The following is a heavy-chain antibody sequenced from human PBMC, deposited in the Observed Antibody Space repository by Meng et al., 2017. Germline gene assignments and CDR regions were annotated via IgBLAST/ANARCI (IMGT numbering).Heavy chain of an antibody. CDR1: GFTFSYYY. Sequence: QVQLVESGGCLVKPGGSMRISCVASGFTFSYYYMCWIRQAPGKGLEWVSYISSSGSTIYYADSVKGRFTISRDNAKNSLYLQMNSLRAEDTAVYYCATDSGSYYEAEYFQHWGQGTLVTVSS. CDR3: ATDSGSYYEAEYFQH. J-gene: IGHJ1*01. CDR2: ISSSGSTI. D-gene: IGHD1-26*01. V-gene: IGHV3-11*04.